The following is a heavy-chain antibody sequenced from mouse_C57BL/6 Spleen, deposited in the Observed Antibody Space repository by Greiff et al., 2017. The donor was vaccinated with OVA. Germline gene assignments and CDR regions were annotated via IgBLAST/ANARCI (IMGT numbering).Heavy chain of an antibody. J-gene: IGHJ4*01. D-gene: IGHD1-1*01. CDR3: ARYREYDGSSPYAMDY. V-gene: IGHV1-82*01. CDR2: IYPGDGDT. CDR1: GYAFSSSW. Sequence: QVQLQQSGPELVKPGASVKISCKASGYAFSSSWMNWVKQRPGKGLEWIGRIYPGDGDTNYNGKFKGKATLTADKSSSTAYMQLSSLTSEDSAVYFWARYREYDGSSPYAMDYWGQGTSVTVSS.